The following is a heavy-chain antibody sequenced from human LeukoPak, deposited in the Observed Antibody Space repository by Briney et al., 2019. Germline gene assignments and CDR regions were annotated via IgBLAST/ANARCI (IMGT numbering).Heavy chain of an antibody. J-gene: IGHJ4*02. V-gene: IGHV3-30*18. D-gene: IGHD4-17*01. CDR2: ISYDGINK. Sequence: GGSRGLSCAASGFTFSSYGMHWVRRPPGKGLEWVAVISYDGINKYHADSVKGRFTISRDNSKNTLYLQMNSLRAEDTALYYCANLYGDSGLDYWGQGTLVTVSS. CDR3: ANLYGDSGLDY. CDR1: GFTFSSYG.